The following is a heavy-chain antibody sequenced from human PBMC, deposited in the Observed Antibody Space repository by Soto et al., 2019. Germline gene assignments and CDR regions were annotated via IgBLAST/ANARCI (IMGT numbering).Heavy chain of an antibody. CDR2: IYYSGST. D-gene: IGHD6-13*01. CDR1: GGSISSSSYY. V-gene: IGHV4-39*01. CDR3: ARGIATGQLDP. J-gene: IGHJ5*02. Sequence: SETLSLTCTVSGGSISSSSYYWGWIRQPPGKGLEWIGSIYYSGSTYYNPSLKSRVTISVDTSKKQISLKLSSVTAADTAVYYCARGIATGQLDPWGQGTLVTVSS.